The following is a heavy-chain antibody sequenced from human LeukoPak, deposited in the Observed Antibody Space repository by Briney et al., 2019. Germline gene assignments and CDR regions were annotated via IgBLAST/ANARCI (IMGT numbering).Heavy chain of an antibody. V-gene: IGHV1-2*02. Sequence: ASVKVSCKTSGYTFIDSYIHWVRQAPGQGLEWMGWINPNSGGTNYAQKFQGRVTMTRDTSISTAYMELSRLRSDDTAVYYCARQIPLAAAVQGAPWGQGTLVTVSS. D-gene: IGHD6-13*01. CDR2: INPNSGGT. J-gene: IGHJ5*02. CDR1: GYTFIDSY. CDR3: ARQIPLAAAVQGAP.